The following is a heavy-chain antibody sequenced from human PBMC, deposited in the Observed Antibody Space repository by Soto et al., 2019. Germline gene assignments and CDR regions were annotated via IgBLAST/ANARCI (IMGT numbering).Heavy chain of an antibody. D-gene: IGHD6-19*01. V-gene: IGHV3-23*01. CDR1: GFTFSSYA. J-gene: IGHJ4*02. CDR3: AEDIQWLVGRVSFDY. CDR2: ISGSGGST. Sequence: EVQLLESGGGLVQPGGSLRLSCAASGFTFSSYAMSWVRQAQGKGLEWVSAISGSGGSTYYADTVKGRFTISRANSKNTRYLQMNSLRAEDTAVYYCAEDIQWLVGRVSFDYWGQGTLVTVSS.